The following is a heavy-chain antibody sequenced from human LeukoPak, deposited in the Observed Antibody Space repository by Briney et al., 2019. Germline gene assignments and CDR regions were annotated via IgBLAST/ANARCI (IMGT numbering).Heavy chain of an antibody. D-gene: IGHD3-16*01. CDR3: ARGRSAFAPLNDY. CDR1: GGSFSGYY. J-gene: IGHJ4*02. Sequence: SETLSLTCAVYGGSFSGYYWSWIRQPPGKWLEWIGEINHSGSTNYNPSLKSRVTISVDTSKNQFSLKLSSVTAADTAVYYCARGRSAFAPLNDYWGQGTLVTVSS. CDR2: INHSGST. V-gene: IGHV4-34*01.